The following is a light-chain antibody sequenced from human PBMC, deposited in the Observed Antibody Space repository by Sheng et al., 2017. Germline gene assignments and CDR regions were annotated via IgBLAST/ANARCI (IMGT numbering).Light chain of an antibody. CDR2: DVS. V-gene: IGLV2-14*01. CDR3: SSSSSTSTWV. Sequence: QSALTQPASVSGSPGQSITISCTGTSSDVGGYNYVSWYQQYPGKAPKLMIYDVSNRPSGVSNRFSGSKSGNTASLTISGLQAEDEADYYCSSSSSTSTWVFGGGTKLTVL. CDR1: SSDVGGYNY. J-gene: IGLJ3*02.